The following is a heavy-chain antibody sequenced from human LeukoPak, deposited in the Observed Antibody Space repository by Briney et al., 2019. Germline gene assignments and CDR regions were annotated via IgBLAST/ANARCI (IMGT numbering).Heavy chain of an antibody. CDR3: AREERDIVVVVAATGLYNWFDP. CDR2: IIPILGIA. D-gene: IGHD2-15*01. Sequence: SVKVSCKASGGTFSSYAISWVRQAPGQGLEWMGRIIPILGIANYAQKFQGRVTITADKTTSTAYMELSSLRSEDTAVYYCAREERDIVVVVAATGLYNWFDPWGQGTLVTVSS. V-gene: IGHV1-69*04. CDR1: GGTFSSYA. J-gene: IGHJ5*02.